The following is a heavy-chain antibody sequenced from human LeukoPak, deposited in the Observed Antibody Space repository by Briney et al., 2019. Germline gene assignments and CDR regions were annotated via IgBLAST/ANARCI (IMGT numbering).Heavy chain of an antibody. J-gene: IGHJ3*02. CDR1: GFTFSSYE. D-gene: IGHD1-14*01. V-gene: IGHV3-21*05. CDR2: ISSSGSYI. Sequence: GGSLRLSCAASGFTFSSYEMNWVRQAPGKGLEWVSYISSSGSYIYSADSVKGRFTISRDNAKNSLYLQMNSLRAEDTAVYYCARRRGTETGAFDIWGQGTMVTVSS. CDR3: ARRRGTETGAFDI.